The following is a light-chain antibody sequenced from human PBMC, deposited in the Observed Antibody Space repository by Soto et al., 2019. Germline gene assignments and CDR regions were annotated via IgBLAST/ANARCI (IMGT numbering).Light chain of an antibody. Sequence: EIVLTQSPATLSLSPGERATLSCRASQSVSSYLAWYQQKPGQAPRLLIYDASNRATGIPARFSGSGSGTDFTLTISSLEPEDFAVYYCQRRSNWPPYTLGQGTKREIK. V-gene: IGKV3-11*01. J-gene: IGKJ2*01. CDR3: QRRSNWPPYT. CDR2: DAS. CDR1: QSVSSY.